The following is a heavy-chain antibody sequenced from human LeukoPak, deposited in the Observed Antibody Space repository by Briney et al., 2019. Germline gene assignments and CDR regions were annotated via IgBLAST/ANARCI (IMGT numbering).Heavy chain of an antibody. CDR1: GFAFSNYA. CDR2: ISSGGGGI. V-gene: IGHV3-48*03. Sequence: GGSLRLSCAASGFAFSNYAMNWVRQAPGKGLEWVSYISSGGGGIFYADSVKGRFTISRDNAKNSLHLQVNSLRAEDTAVYYCARDGASHPSIYYFDYWGQGTLVTVSS. CDR3: ARDGASHPSIYYFDY. D-gene: IGHD4-17*01. J-gene: IGHJ4*02.